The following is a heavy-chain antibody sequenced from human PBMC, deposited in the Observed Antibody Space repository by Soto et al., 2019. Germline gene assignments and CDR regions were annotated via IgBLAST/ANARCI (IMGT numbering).Heavy chain of an antibody. D-gene: IGHD6-13*01. J-gene: IGHJ4*02. CDR3: AKGRGSSWNADY. V-gene: IGHV3-23*01. Sequence: EVQLLESGGGLVQPGGSLRLSCVASGFTFRSYAMSWVRRAPGKGLEWVSAISGSGNTSYFADSVRGRFTISRDNSKDTLYLQLNNLRVDDTAEYFCAKGRGSSWNADYWGQGTLVTVA. CDR1: GFTFRSYA. CDR2: ISGSGNTS.